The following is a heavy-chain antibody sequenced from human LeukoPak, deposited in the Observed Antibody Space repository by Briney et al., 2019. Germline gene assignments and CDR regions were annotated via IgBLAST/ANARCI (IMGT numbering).Heavy chain of an antibody. Sequence: ASVKVSCKASGYTFTSYGISWVRQAPGQGLEWMGWISAYNGNTNYAQKLQGRVTMTTDTSTSTAYMELRSLRSDDTAVYYCARDDYFDILTATTYAFDIWGQGTMVTVSS. J-gene: IGHJ3*02. D-gene: IGHD3-9*01. CDR3: ARDDYFDILTATTYAFDI. CDR2: ISAYNGNT. V-gene: IGHV1-18*01. CDR1: GYTFTSYG.